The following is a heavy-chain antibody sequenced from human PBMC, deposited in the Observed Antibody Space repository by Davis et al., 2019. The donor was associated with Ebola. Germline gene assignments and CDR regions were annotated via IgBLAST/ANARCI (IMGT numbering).Heavy chain of an antibody. CDR2: IYHRGSS. CDR1: DYSISSGYH. V-gene: IGHV4-38-2*02. D-gene: IGHD3-9*01. J-gene: IGHJ4*02. Sequence: MPSETLSLTCTVSDYSISSGYHWAWIRQPPGKGLEWIASIYHRGSSYYNLSLKSRVTISVDTSKNQFSLKLSSVTAADTAVYYCARGEYDILTGYFTNWGQGTLVTVSS. CDR3: ARGEYDILTGYFTN.